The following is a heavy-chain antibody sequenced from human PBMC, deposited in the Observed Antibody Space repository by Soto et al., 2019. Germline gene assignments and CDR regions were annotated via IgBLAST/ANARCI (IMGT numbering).Heavy chain of an antibody. Sequence: PXGSLRLSCAASGFTFSSNWMHWVRQAPGKGLVWVSRINSDGSITSYADSVKGQFTISRDNAKNTLYLQMNSLRADDTAVYYCARGSSSWYVSFDSWGQGILVTVSS. CDR2: INSDGSIT. CDR3: ARGSSSWYVSFDS. J-gene: IGHJ4*02. V-gene: IGHV3-74*01. CDR1: GFTFSSNW. D-gene: IGHD6-13*01.